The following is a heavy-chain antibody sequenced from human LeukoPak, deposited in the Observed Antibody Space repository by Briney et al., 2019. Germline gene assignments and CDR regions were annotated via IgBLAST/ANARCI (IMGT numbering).Heavy chain of an antibody. D-gene: IGHD2-2*01. J-gene: IGHJ4*02. V-gene: IGHV1-18*01. CDR2: ISAYNGNT. CDR3: ARFWGDYCSSTSCYYFDY. CDR1: GYTFTRYG. Sequence: ASVKVSCKASGYTFTRYGISWVRQAPGQGLEWRGWISAYNGNTNYAQKLQGRVTMTTDTSPSTAYMELTSLRSDDTAVYYCARFWGDYCSSTSCYYFDYWGQGTLVTVSS.